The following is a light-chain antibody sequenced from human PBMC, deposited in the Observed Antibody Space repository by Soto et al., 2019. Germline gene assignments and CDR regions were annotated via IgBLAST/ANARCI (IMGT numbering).Light chain of an antibody. CDR2: GAS. Sequence: EIVLTQSPGTLSLSPGERATLSCRASQSVSSSNLAWYQQKPGQAPRLLIYGASTRATGIPARFSGSGSGTEFTLTISSLQSEDFAVYYCQQYNIWQTFGQGTKVDI. CDR3: QQYNIWQT. V-gene: IGKV3-15*01. CDR1: QSVSSSN. J-gene: IGKJ1*01.